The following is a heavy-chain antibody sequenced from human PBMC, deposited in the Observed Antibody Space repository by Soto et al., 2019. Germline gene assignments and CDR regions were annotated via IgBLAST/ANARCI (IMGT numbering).Heavy chain of an antibody. D-gene: IGHD1-7*01. Sequence: PSETLSLTCAVSGGSISSSNWWSWVRQPPGKGLEWIGEIYHSGSTNYNPSLKSRVTISVDKSKNQFSLKLSSVTAADTAVYYCARIKGITGTTGTYYYYYGMDVWGQGTTVT. CDR1: GGSISSSNW. CDR2: IYHSGST. V-gene: IGHV4-4*02. J-gene: IGHJ6*02. CDR3: ARIKGITGTTGTYYYYYGMDV.